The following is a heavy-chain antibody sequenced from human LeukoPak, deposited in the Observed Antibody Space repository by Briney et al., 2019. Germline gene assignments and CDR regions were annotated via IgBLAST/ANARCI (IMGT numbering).Heavy chain of an antibody. V-gene: IGHV1-69*05. CDR2: IIPIFGTA. CDR3: ARADYGYCTNGVCYALDY. J-gene: IGHJ4*02. CDR1: GGTFSSYA. D-gene: IGHD2-8*01. Sequence: SVKVSCKASGGTFSSYAISWVRQAPGQGLEWMGGIIPIFGTANYAQKFQGRVTITTDESTSTAYMELSSLRSEDTAVYYCARADYGYCTNGVCYALDYWGQGTLVTVSS.